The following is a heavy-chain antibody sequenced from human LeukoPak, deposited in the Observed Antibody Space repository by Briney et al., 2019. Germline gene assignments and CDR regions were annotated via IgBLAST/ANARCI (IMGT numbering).Heavy chain of an antibody. Sequence: SGTLSLTCAVSGDSISSNNWWNWVRQPPGKGLEWIGEIFHGGTTIYNPSLKNRVTISVDESKNQFSLNLASVTAADTAIYYCARDRDFTNNWAFDYWGQGALVTVSS. CDR1: GDSISSNNW. V-gene: IGHV4-4*02. J-gene: IGHJ4*02. D-gene: IGHD1-1*01. CDR2: IFHGGTT. CDR3: ARDRDFTNNWAFDY.